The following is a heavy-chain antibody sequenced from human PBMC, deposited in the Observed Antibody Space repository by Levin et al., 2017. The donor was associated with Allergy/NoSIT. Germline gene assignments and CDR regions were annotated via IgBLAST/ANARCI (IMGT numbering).Heavy chain of an antibody. D-gene: IGHD3-16*02. CDR3: ARGGYDYVWGSYRGGWFDP. V-gene: IGHV4-34*01. J-gene: IGHJ5*02. CDR1: GGSFSGYY. Sequence: SETLSLTCAVYGGSFSGYYWSWIRQPPGKGLEWIGEINHSGSTNYNPSLKSRVTISVDTSKNQFSLKLSSVTAADTAVYYCARGGYDYVWGSYRGGWFDPWGQGTLVTVSS. CDR2: INHSGST.